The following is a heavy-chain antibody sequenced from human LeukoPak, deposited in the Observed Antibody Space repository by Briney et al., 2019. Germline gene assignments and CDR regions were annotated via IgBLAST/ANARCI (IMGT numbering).Heavy chain of an antibody. CDR3: ARDLQIGYTFGPRFDY. Sequence: PSETLSLTCTVSGGSISDYYWTWIRQPAGGGLEWIGRLFTTVKANYNPSLKSRVTMSVDTSKNQFSLRLTSVTAADTAVYYCARDLQIGYTFGPRFDYWGQGTLVTVSS. CDR2: LFTTVKA. CDR1: GGSISDYY. J-gene: IGHJ4*02. D-gene: IGHD5-18*01. V-gene: IGHV4-4*07.